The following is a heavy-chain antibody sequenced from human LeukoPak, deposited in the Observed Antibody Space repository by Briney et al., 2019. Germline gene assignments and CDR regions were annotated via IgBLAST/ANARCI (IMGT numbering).Heavy chain of an antibody. Sequence: GGSLRLSCAASGFTFSNYDMHWVRQVTGKGLEWVAAIGPAGDAYYPGSVKGRFTISRENAKNSSYLHMNSLRAGDTAVYYCARGRAAAITYYFDSWGQGTLVTVSS. V-gene: IGHV3-13*01. CDR3: ARGRAAAITYYFDS. D-gene: IGHD5-18*01. CDR2: IGPAGDA. CDR1: GFTFSNYD. J-gene: IGHJ4*02.